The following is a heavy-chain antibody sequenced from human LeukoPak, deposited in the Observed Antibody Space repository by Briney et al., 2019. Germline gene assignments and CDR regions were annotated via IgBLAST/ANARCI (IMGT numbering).Heavy chain of an antibody. V-gene: IGHV4-39*07. D-gene: IGHD3-22*01. CDR3: ARDPSVTMIRGIDY. CDR1: GGSISSSSYY. J-gene: IGHJ4*02. Sequence: SETLSLTCTVSGGSISSSSYYWGWLRQPPGKGLEWLGSIYYSGSTYYNPSLKSRITISVDTSKNQFSLKLRSVTAADMAVYYCARDPSVTMIRGIDYWGQGTLVTVSS. CDR2: IYYSGST.